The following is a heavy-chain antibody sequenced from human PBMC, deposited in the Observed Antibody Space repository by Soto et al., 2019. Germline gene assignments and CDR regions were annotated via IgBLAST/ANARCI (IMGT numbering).Heavy chain of an antibody. CDR2: ITPISDTT. V-gene: IGHV1-69*06. CDR3: AGTPRIFGVINRPNYVYHGLDV. D-gene: IGHD3-3*01. CDR1: GGTFSKSV. J-gene: IGHJ6*02. Sequence: QVQLVQSGAEVKEPGSSVKVSCKASGGTFSKSVITWVRQAPGQGLEWMGGITPISDTTNYAQKVHGRVTLRADKSATTAYMEVRSLTSVDTAVYYCAGTPRIFGVINRPNYVYHGLDVWGQGTTVTVSS.